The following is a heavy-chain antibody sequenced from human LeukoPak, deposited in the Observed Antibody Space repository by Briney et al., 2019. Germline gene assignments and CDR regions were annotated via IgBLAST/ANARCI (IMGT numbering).Heavy chain of an antibody. Sequence: SETLSLTCAVYGGSFSGYYWSWIRQPPGKGLERIGEINHSGSTNYNPSLKSRVTISVDTSKNQFSLKLSSVTAADTAVYYCARGGNIRGIAARLKAYNFDYWGQGTLVTVSS. CDR1: GGSFSGYY. CDR2: INHSGST. D-gene: IGHD6-6*01. V-gene: IGHV4-34*01. J-gene: IGHJ4*02. CDR3: ARGGNIRGIAARLKAYNFDY.